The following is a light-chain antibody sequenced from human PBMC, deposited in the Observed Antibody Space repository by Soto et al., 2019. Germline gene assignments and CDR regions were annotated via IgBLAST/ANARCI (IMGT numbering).Light chain of an antibody. J-gene: IGKJ2*01. Sequence: EIVMTQSPATLSVSPGERATLSCRASQSVSSNLAWYQQKPGQAPRLLIYGASTRATGIPARFSGSGSGTEFTLTISSLQSEDVAVYYCQQYNNWPPYTFGQATKLEIK. CDR2: GAS. CDR3: QQYNNWPPYT. CDR1: QSVSSN. V-gene: IGKV3-15*01.